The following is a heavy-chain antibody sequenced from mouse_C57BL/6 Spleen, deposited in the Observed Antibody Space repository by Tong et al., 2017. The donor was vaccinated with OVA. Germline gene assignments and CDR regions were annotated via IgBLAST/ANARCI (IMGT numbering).Heavy chain of an antibody. D-gene: IGHD2-5*01. Sequence: VQLQESGPELVKPGASVKISCKASGYAFSSSWMNWVKQRPGKGLEWIGRIYPGDGDTNYNGKFKVKATLTADKSSSTAYMQLSSLTSEDSAVYFCARGSNYVDYYAMDYWGQGTSVTVSS. J-gene: IGHJ4*01. CDR2: IYPGDGDT. CDR3: ARGSNYVDYYAMDY. CDR1: GYAFSSSW. V-gene: IGHV1-82*01.